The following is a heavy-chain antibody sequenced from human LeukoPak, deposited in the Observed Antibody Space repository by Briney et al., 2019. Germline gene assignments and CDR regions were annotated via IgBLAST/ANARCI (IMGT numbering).Heavy chain of an antibody. D-gene: IGHD3-16*01. Sequence: ASVKVSCKVSGYTLTELSMHWVRQAPGKGLEWMGGFDPEDGETIYAQKFQGRVTMTTDASTNTVYMEFRSLRCEDTAVYYCAREGGELGYFDSWGQGTLVTVSS. J-gene: IGHJ4*02. CDR1: GYTLTELS. V-gene: IGHV1-24*01. CDR2: FDPEDGET. CDR3: AREGGELGYFDS.